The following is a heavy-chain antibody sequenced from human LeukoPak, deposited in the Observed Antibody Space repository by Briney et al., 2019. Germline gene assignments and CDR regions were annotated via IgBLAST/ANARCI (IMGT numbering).Heavy chain of an antibody. Sequence: SVKVSCKASGGTFSSYAISWVRQAPGQGLEWMGRIIPIFGTANYAQEFQGRVTITADESTSTAYMELSSLRSEDTAVYYCARATYDILTGYYPKFDCWGQGTLVTVSS. CDR3: ARATYDILTGYYPKFDC. CDR1: GGTFSSYA. V-gene: IGHV1-69*13. J-gene: IGHJ4*02. D-gene: IGHD3-9*01. CDR2: IIPIFGTA.